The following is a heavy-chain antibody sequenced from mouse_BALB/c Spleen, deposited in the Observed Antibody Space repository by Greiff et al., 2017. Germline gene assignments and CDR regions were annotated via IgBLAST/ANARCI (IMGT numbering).Heavy chain of an antibody. CDR3: AREKPREPGAMDY. Sequence: LVKTGASVKISCKASGYSFTGYYMHWVKQSHGKSLEWIGYISCYNGATSYNQKFKGKATFTVDTSSSTAYMQFNSLTSEDSAVYYCAREKPREPGAMDYWGQGTSVTVSS. CDR1: GYSFTGYY. V-gene: IGHV1S34*01. J-gene: IGHJ4*01. CDR2: ISCYNGAT.